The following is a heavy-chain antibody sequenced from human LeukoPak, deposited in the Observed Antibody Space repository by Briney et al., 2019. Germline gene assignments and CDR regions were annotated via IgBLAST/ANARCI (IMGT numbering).Heavy chain of an antibody. J-gene: IGHJ4*02. CDR3: ARSPTYYFDY. Sequence: PSETLSLTCTVSGXSISTYYWSWIRQPPGKGLEWIGYIYYSGSTNYNPSLKSRVTISVDTSKNQFSLKLSSVTAADTAVYYCARSPTYYFDYWGQGTLVTVSS. CDR2: IYYSGST. V-gene: IGHV4-59*01. CDR1: GXSISTYY.